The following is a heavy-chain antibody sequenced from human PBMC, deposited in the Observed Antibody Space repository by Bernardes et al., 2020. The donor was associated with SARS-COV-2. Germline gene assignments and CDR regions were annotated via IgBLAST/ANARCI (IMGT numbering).Heavy chain of an antibody. Sequence: SETLSLTCAVYGGSFSGFFWTWIRQSPGKGLEWIGEINHSGNTNYKSSLKSRVAMSVDTSKNQFSLKLSSVTAADTAVYYCARGGGKNNDKSGSLLWYYGMDVWGQGTTVTVSS. CDR2: INHSGNT. V-gene: IGHV4-34*01. CDR1: GGSFSGFF. CDR3: ARGGGKNNDKSGSLLWYYGMDV. J-gene: IGHJ6*02. D-gene: IGHD3-10*01.